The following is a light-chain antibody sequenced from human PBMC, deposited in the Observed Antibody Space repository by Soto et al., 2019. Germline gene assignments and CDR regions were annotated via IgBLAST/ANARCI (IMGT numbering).Light chain of an antibody. CDR2: DVT. V-gene: IGLV2-11*01. CDR3: CSYAGGYTLV. J-gene: IGLJ2*01. CDR1: SSDIGTYNF. Sequence: QSALTQPRSVSGSPGQSVTFSCIGTSSDIGTYNFVSWYQQYPGNTPKLIIFDVTRRPSGVPDRFSGSKSGNTASLTISGLQAEDEADYYCCSYAGGYTLVFGGGTKLTVL.